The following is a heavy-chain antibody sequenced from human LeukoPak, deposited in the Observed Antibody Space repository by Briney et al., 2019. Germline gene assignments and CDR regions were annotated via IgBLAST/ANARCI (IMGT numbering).Heavy chain of an antibody. J-gene: IGHJ4*02. V-gene: IGHV3-23*01. D-gene: IGHD3-22*01. CDR2: ISGSGGSR. CDR1: GFTFRSYG. Sequence: GGTLRLSCTASGFTFRSYGMSWVRQAPGKGLEWVSTISGSGGSRYHADSVKGRFTISRDNSKNTLYPQMNSLRAEDTAVYYCAKSDDSSGYWGSHFDYWGQGTLVTVSS. CDR3: AKSDDSSGYWGSHFDY.